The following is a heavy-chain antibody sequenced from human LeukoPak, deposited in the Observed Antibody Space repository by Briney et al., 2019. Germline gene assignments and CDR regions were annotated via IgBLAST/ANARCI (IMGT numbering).Heavy chain of an antibody. V-gene: IGHV3-23*01. D-gene: IGHD3-10*01. Sequence: GGSLRLSCAASGFTFSSYAMSWVRQAPGKGLEWVSDISDSGGDTYYADSVRGRFTISRDNFKNTLYLQMNSLRADDTAIYYCARVIRYGSGNYYYFDYWGQGTLVTVSS. CDR3: ARVIRYGSGNYYYFDY. CDR2: ISDSGGDT. J-gene: IGHJ4*02. CDR1: GFTFSSYA.